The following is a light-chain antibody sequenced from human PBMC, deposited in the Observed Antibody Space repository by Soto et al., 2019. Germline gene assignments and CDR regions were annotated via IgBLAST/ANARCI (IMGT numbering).Light chain of an antibody. CDR1: SSDVGGYNY. V-gene: IGLV2-14*03. CDR3: SSYTTSNTVV. Sequence: QSVLTQPASVSAYPGQSITISCSGTSSDVGGYNYVSWYQQRPGKAPQLLIYDVTNRPSGVSYRFSGSKSGSTASLTISELQAEDEADYYCSSYTTSNTVVFGGGTKVTVL. CDR2: DVT. J-gene: IGLJ2*01.